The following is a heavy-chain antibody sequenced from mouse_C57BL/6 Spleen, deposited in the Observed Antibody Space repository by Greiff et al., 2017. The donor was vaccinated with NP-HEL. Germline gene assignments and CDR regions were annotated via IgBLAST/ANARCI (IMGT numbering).Heavy chain of an antibody. CDR3: ARYSSYNWYFDV. CDR2: IDPSDSYT. V-gene: IGHV1-69*01. Sequence: QVQLQQPGAELVMPGASVKLSCKASGYTFTSYWMHWVKQRPGQGLEWIGEIDPSDSYTNYNQKFKGKSTLTVDKSSSTAYMQLSSLTSEDSAVYYCARYSSYNWYFDVWGTGTTVTVSS. CDR1: GYTFTSYW. D-gene: IGHD1-1*01. J-gene: IGHJ1*03.